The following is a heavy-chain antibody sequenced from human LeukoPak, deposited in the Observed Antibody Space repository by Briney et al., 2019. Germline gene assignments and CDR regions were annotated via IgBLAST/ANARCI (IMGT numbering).Heavy chain of an antibody. V-gene: IGHV3-21*01. CDR3: ARDPYGDYVFDP. CDR1: GFTFSGFS. D-gene: IGHD4-17*01. Sequence: LGGSLRLSCAASGFTFSGFSMNWVRQAPGKGLEWVSSISSSSSYIYYADSVKGRFTISRDNAKNSLYLQMNSPRAEDTAVYYCARDPYGDYVFDPWGQGTLVTVSS. J-gene: IGHJ5*02. CDR2: ISSSSSYI.